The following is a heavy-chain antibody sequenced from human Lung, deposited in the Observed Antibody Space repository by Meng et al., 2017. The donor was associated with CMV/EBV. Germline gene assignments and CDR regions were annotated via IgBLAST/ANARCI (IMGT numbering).Heavy chain of an antibody. J-gene: IGHJ4*02. CDR1: EYSFTNYW. CDR2: IYPADSDT. Sequence: XVSXXASEYSFTNYWIGWVRQMPGKGLEWMGIIYPADSDTKYSPSFQGQVTISADKSINTAYLQWSSLKASDTAMYYCARQGRGGVVGANTLDYWGQGXLVTVSS. CDR3: ARQGRGGVVGANTLDY. V-gene: IGHV5-51*01. D-gene: IGHD1-26*01.